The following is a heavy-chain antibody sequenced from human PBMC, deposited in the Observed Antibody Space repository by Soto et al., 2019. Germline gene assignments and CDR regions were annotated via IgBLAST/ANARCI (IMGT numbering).Heavy chain of an antibody. J-gene: IGHJ6*04. CDR2: IDPSDSYT. Sequence: GESLKISCKGSGDSFTSYWISWVRQMPGKGLEWMGRIDPSDSYTNYSPSFQGHVTISADKSISTAYLQWSSLKASDTAMYYCARSTHCTNGVCLDYGTDVWGKGTTVTVSS. CDR3: ARSTHCTNGVCLDYGTDV. CDR1: GDSFTSYW. V-gene: IGHV5-10-1*01. D-gene: IGHD2-8*01.